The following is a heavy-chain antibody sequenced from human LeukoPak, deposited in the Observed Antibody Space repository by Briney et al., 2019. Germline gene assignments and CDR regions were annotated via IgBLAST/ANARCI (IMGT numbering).Heavy chain of an antibody. CDR1: GYTFTSYY. D-gene: IGHD3-22*01. V-gene: IGHV1-46*01. CDR3: ARDALNNDSSGYYPGY. Sequence: GASVKVSCKASGYTFTSYYMHWVRQAPGQGLEWMGIINPSGGSTRYAQKFQGRVTMTRDTSTSTVYMELSSLRSEDTAVYYCARDALNNDSSGYYPGYWGQGTLVTVSS. CDR2: INPSGGST. J-gene: IGHJ4*02.